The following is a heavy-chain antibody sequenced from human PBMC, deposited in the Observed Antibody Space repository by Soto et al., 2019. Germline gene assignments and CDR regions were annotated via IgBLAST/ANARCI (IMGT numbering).Heavy chain of an antibody. D-gene: IGHD2-8*02. CDR1: GLSFFRYA. J-gene: IGHJ4*02. Sequence: SLTLSCAAAGLSFFRYAMHWVRQAPGKGLEWVAVISYDGSNKYYADSVKGRFTISRDNAKNSLYLQMNSLRAEDTAVYYCAKILGGTGGHADWGQGTLVTVSS. CDR2: ISYDGSNK. CDR3: AKILGGTGGHAD. V-gene: IGHV3-30-3*01.